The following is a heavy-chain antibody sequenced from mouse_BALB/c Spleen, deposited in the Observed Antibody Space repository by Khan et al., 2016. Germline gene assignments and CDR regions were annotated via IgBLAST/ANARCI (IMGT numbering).Heavy chain of an antibody. D-gene: IGHD2-4*01. CDR1: GFSLTNSG. CDR3: ASCEQDYDAWFAS. Sequence: QVQLKESGPGLVAPSQSLSITCTVSGFSLTNSGVHWIRQPPGKGLEWLGVIWTSGSKDYNSALMSRLSIFTDNSQNQVFLNMCSLQTDDTAMYNKASCEQDYDAWFASWGQGTLVIVSA. CDR2: IWTSGSK. J-gene: IGHJ3*01. V-gene: IGHV2-9*02.